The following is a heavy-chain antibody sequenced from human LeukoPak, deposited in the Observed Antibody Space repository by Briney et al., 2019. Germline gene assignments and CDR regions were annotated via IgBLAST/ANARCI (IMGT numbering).Heavy chain of an antibody. CDR2: IYSSGST. D-gene: IGHD5-24*01. CDR1: GGSISSYY. CDR3: ARGEDGYNLESLYY. J-gene: IGHJ4*01. Sequence: PSETLSLTCTVYGGSISSYYWTWIRQPPGKGLEWIGDIYSSGSTNYNPSLKSRVAMSIDTSKNQFPLKLSSVTAADTAVYCCARGEDGYNLESLYYWGQGTLVTVSS. V-gene: IGHV4-59*01.